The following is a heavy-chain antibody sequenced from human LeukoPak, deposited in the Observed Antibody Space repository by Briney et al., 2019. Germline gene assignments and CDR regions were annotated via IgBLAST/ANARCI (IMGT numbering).Heavy chain of an antibody. J-gene: IGHJ5*02. D-gene: IGHD2-15*01. Sequence: GGSLRLSCAVSGFTFSSYDTNWVRQAPGKGLEWVSSISGSSSYIYYADSVKGRFTISRDNAKNSLHLQINSLRAEDTAIYYCVRGRERVASTNNWFDPWGHGTLVTVSS. V-gene: IGHV3-21*01. CDR2: ISGSSSYI. CDR3: VRGRERVASTNNWFDP. CDR1: GFTFSSYD.